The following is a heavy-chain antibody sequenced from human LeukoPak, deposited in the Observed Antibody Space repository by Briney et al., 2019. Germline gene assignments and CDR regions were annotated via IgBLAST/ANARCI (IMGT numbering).Heavy chain of an antibody. CDR1: GGSLINYY. J-gene: IGHJ5*02. CDR3: AMVLWQSARPGP. V-gene: IGHV4-34*01. CDR2: IDHSGGT. Sequence: SETLSLTCAVYGGSLINYYWSWIRQSPGKGLEWIGVIDHSGGTSYNPALRSRVTMSIDPSRNQFYLKINSVTASDTAVYYCAMVLWQSARPGPWDQGSLVTVSS. D-gene: IGHD2/OR15-2a*01.